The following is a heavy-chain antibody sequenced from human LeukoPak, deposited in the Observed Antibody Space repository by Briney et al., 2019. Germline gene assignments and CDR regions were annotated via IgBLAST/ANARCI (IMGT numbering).Heavy chain of an antibody. CDR1: GFTVSSTY. V-gene: IGHV3-53*01. J-gene: IGHJ4*02. Sequence: GGSLRLSCAASGFTVSSTYMSWVRQAPGKGLEWVSVIYIGGNTYYADSVKGRFTISRDNSKNTLYLQMNSLRAEDTAVYYCASDYYDSSGYYFDYWGQGTLVTVSS. D-gene: IGHD3-22*01. CDR3: ASDYYDSSGYYFDY. CDR2: IYIGGNT.